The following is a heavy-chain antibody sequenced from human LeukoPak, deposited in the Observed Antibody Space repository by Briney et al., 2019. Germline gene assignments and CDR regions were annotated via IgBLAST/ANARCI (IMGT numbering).Heavy chain of an antibody. J-gene: IGHJ4*02. V-gene: IGHV3-11*04. CDR2: ISSSSYISGSGTAI. D-gene: IGHD5-18*01. Sequence: GGSLRLSCAASGFIVSDYYMGWIRQTPGKGLEWISYISSSSYISGSGTAIYYADSVKGRFTVSRDNAKNSLYLQMNSLRPEDTAVYYCARGRGSSYGDPFDYWGQGTLVTVSS. CDR1: GFIVSDYY. CDR3: ARGRGSSYGDPFDY.